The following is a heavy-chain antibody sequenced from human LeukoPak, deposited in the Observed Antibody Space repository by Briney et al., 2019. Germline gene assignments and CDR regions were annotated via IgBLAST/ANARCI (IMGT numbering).Heavy chain of an antibody. D-gene: IGHD3-10*01. CDR3: ARGVGYYGPGSKRFDY. J-gene: IGHJ4*02. CDR1: GGSFSGYY. CDR2: INHSGST. Sequence: SETLSLTCAVYGGSFSGYYWSWIRQPPGKGLEWIGEINHSGSTNYNPSLKSRVTISVDTSKNQFSLKLSSVTAADTAVYYCARGVGYYGPGSKRFDYWGQGTLVTVSS. V-gene: IGHV4-34*01.